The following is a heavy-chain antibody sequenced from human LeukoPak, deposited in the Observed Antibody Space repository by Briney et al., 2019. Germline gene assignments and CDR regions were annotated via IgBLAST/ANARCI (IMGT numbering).Heavy chain of an antibody. D-gene: IGHD5-24*01. V-gene: IGHV3-7*01. CDR1: GFTFSTYW. CDR2: IKEDGSIE. Sequence: GGSLRLSCAASGFTFSTYWMSWVRQAPGKGPEWVANIKEDGSIEDYVDSVRGRFTVSRDNAKNSLYLQMNSLRVEDTAVYYCVSQQLAPPWGQGAPVTVSS. J-gene: IGHJ5*02. CDR3: VSQQLAPP.